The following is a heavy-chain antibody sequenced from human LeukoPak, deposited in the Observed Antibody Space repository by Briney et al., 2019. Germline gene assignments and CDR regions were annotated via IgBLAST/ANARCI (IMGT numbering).Heavy chain of an antibody. CDR1: GFNFNNYA. CDR2: ISTNGGTT. J-gene: IGHJ4*02. D-gene: IGHD3-9*01. Sequence: GALRLSCAASGFNFNNYAMHWVRQAPGKGLEFVSAISTNGGTTYYAKSVKGSFTISRDNTKNTLFLQMDSLRPEDMAVYDCARGSDYDILTAYVQWGQGALVTVSS. CDR3: ARGSDYDILTAYVQ. V-gene: IGHV3-64*01.